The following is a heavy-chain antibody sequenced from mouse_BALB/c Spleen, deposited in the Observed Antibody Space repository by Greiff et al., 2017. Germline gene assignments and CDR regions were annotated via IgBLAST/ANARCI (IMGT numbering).Heavy chain of an antibody. J-gene: IGHJ3*01. D-gene: IGHD3-2*01. CDR2: IYPGNGDT. V-gene: IGHV1-12*01. Sequence: QVQLQQPGAELVKPGASVKMSCKASGYTFTSYNMHWVKQTPGQGLEWIGAIYPGNGDTSYNQKFKGKATLTADKSSSTAYMQLSSLTSEDSAVYYCARDSSGWAYWGQGTLVTVSA. CDR3: ARDSSGWAY. CDR1: GYTFTSYN.